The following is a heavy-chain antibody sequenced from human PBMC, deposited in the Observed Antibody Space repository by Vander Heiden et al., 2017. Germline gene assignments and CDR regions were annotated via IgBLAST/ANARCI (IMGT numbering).Heavy chain of an antibody. V-gene: IGHV4-59*01. J-gene: IGHJ4*02. CDR2: IYDSGTT. Sequence: QVQLQESGPGLVKPSETPSLTCSVSGASISSYHWTWIRQSPGKGLEWIGYIYDSGTTNYNPSLKSRVTISIDTSKNQLSLKLRSVTAADTAVYYCARKDGDFWGQGTLVTVSS. CDR3: ARKDGDF. CDR1: GASISSYH.